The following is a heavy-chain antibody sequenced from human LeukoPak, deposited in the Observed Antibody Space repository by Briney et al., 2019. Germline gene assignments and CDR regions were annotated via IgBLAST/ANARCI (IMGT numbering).Heavy chain of an antibody. CDR1: GYIFTDYW. CDR2: IYPGDSDT. V-gene: IGHV5-51*01. D-gene: IGHD5-24*01. J-gene: IGHJ4*02. CDR3: ARQLGGDAYTFWPRVIDY. Sequence: GESLKISCKGSGYIFTDYWIGWVRQMPGKGLEWMGIIYPGDSDTRYSPSFQGQVTISADKSISTAYLQWSSLKASDTAVYYCARQLGGDAYTFWPRVIDYWGQGTLVTVSS.